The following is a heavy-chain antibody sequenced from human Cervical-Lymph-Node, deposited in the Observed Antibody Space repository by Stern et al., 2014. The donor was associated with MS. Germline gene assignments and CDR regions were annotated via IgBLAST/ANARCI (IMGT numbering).Heavy chain of an antibody. V-gene: IGHV1-2*02. CDR2: MNANSGGT. J-gene: IGHJ4*02. CDR3: ARDLIGDGDLSLDN. D-gene: IGHD7-27*01. Sequence: QVQLMQSGAEVKKPGASVKVSCKASGYTFTGYYIHWVRQAPGQGLEWMGWMNANSGGTNYAQNFQGSVTMTRDTSISTAYMELSGLTSDDTAIYYCARDLIGDGDLSLDNWGQGTLVTVSS. CDR1: GYTFTGYY.